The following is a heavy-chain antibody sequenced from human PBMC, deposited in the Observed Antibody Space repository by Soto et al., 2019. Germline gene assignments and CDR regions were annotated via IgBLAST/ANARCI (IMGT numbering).Heavy chain of an antibody. CDR3: ARFSGSWQSWFDP. Sequence: PGGSLRLSCAASGFTFSSYSMNWVRQAPGKGLEWIGSIYYSGSTYYNPSLKSRVTISVDTSKNQFSLKLSSVTAADTAVYYCARFSGSWQSWFDPWGQGTLVTVSS. J-gene: IGHJ5*02. D-gene: IGHD6-13*01. CDR1: GFTFSSYS. V-gene: IGHV4-39*07. CDR2: IYYSGST.